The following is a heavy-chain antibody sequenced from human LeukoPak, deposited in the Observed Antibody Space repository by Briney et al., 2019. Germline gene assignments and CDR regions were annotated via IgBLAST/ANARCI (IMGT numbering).Heavy chain of an antibody. CDR1: GYTFTSYY. CDR2: INPSGGST. CDR3: ARAYSRYFDWLCGDY. D-gene: IGHD3-9*01. V-gene: IGHV1-46*01. Sequence: GASVKVSCKASGYTFTSYYMHWVRQAPGQGLEWMGIINPSGGSTSYAQKFQGRVTMTRDMSTSTVYMELSSLRSEDTAVYYCARAYSRYFDWLCGDYWGQGTLVTVSS. J-gene: IGHJ4*02.